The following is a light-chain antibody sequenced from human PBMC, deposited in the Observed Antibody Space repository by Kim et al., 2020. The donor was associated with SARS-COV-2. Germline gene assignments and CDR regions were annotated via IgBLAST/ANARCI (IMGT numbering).Light chain of an antibody. CDR3: YSAADNNWV. V-gene: IGLV3-27*01. J-gene: IGLJ3*02. Sequence: VSPGQTARFICSGGVLAKGYARGFHQKPGQAPVLVFYKDTERPSGIPERFSGSSSGTTVTLTISGAQIEDEADYYCYSAADNNWVFGGGTQLTVL. CDR2: KDT. CDR1: VLAKGY.